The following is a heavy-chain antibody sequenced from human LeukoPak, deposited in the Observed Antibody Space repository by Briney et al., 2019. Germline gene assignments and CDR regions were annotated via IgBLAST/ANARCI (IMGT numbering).Heavy chain of an antibody. CDR1: GGSISSGDYY. CDR2: IYYSGST. D-gene: IGHD3-22*01. J-gene: IGHJ3*02. Sequence: PSETLSLTCTVSGGSISSGDYYWSWIRQPPGKGLEWIGYIYYSGSTYYNPSLKSRVTISVDTSKNQFSLKLSSVTAADTAVYYCARDKGVDYYDSSGYYYRNAFDIWGQGTMVTVSS. CDR3: ARDKGVDYYDSSGYYYRNAFDI. V-gene: IGHV4-30-4*08.